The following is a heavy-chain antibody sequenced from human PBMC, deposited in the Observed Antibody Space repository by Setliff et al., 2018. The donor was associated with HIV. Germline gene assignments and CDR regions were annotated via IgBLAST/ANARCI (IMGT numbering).Heavy chain of an antibody. CDR1: GYTFTSYG. Sequence: ASVKVSCKASGYTFTSYGISWVRQAPGQRLEWVGMINPPYNSARFAENFQGRATMTWDTSTSTAYMELSSLRSEDTAVYYCAMSMTTYPVSRAFDIWGQGTMVTVSS. J-gene: IGHJ3*02. CDR3: AMSMTTYPVSRAFDI. CDR2: INPPYNSA. V-gene: IGHV1-46*01. D-gene: IGHD4-4*01.